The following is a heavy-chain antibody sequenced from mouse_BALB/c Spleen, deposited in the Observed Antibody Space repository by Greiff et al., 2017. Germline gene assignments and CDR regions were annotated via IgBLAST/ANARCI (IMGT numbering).Heavy chain of an antibody. J-gene: IGHJ1*01. CDR1: GYTFTSYT. CDR2: INPSSGYT. V-gene: IGHV1-4*01. D-gene: IGHD4-1*01. Sequence: VQRVESGAELARPGASVKMSCKASGYTFTSYTMHWVKQRPGQGLEWIGYINPSSGYTNYNQKFKDKATLTADKSSSTAYMQLSSLTSEDSAVYYCARSGGLGHWYFDVWGAGTTVTVSS. CDR3: ARSGGLGHWYFDV.